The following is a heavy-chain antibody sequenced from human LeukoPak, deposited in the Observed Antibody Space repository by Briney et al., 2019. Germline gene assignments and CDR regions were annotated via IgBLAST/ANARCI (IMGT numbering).Heavy chain of an antibody. J-gene: IGHJ4*02. D-gene: IGHD3-10*01. CDR1: GGSISSSNYY. Sequence: PSETLSLTCTVSGGSISSSNYYWGWIRQPPGKGLEWIGSIYYSGNTYYNPSLRGRVTISVDTSKNQFSLKLSSVTAADTAVYYCARDIGGSLIDYWGQGTLVTVSS. V-gene: IGHV4-39*02. CDR3: ARDIGGSLIDY. CDR2: IYYSGNT.